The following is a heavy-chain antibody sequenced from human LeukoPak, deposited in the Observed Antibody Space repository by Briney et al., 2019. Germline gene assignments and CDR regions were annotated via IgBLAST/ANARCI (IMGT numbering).Heavy chain of an antibody. J-gene: IGHJ5*02. CDR3: ARTIVVVATGWFDP. D-gene: IGHD2-15*01. Sequence: PSETLSLTCTVSGGSISSYYWSWIRQPRGKGLEWIGYIYYSGSTNYNPSLKSRVTISVDTSKNQFSLKLSSVTAADTAVYYCARTIVVVATGWFDPWGQGTLVTVSS. V-gene: IGHV4-59*01. CDR2: IYYSGST. CDR1: GGSISSYY.